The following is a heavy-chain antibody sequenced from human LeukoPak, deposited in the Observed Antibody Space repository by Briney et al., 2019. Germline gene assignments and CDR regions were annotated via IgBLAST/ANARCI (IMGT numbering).Heavy chain of an antibody. V-gene: IGHV3-13*01. CDR2: IGTASDT. Sequence: GGSLRLSCAASGFTFSSFDMQWVRHPPGQGLEWVSTIGTASDTYYPGSVEGRFTLSRDNAKNSLYLQMNSLTAGDTAVYYCARGPPRGKYYYMDVWGKGTTVTVSS. J-gene: IGHJ6*03. D-gene: IGHD1-1*01. CDR1: GFTFSSFD. CDR3: ARGPPRGKYYYMDV.